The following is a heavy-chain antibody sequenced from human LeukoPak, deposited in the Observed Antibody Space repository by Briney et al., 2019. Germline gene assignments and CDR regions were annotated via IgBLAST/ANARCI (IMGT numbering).Heavy chain of an antibody. CDR2: IRGDGIVT. V-gene: IGHV3-74*01. J-gene: IGHJ2*01. CDR3: ARASPADFNL. Sequence: PGGSLRLSCVASEFTFSNYWIHWVRQAPGKGLVWVSRIRGDGIVTNYADSVEGRFTVSRDNAKNTVHLQMNSLRDDDTVVYYCARASPADFNLWGRGTLVTVSS. CDR1: EFTFSNYW.